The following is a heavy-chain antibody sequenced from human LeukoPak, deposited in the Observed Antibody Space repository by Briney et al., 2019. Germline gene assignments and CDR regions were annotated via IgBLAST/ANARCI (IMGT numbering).Heavy chain of an antibody. J-gene: IGHJ4*02. CDR3: AKEKLLDY. Sequence: GGSLRLSCVASGITVSSSAMSWVRQAPGKGLEWVSSISYSDDTTYYADSVKGRFTISRDNSKNTLYLQMNSLRAEDTAVYYCAKEKLLDYWGQGTLVTVSS. CDR1: GITVSSSA. V-gene: IGHV3-23*01. CDR2: ISYSDDTT. D-gene: IGHD1-26*01.